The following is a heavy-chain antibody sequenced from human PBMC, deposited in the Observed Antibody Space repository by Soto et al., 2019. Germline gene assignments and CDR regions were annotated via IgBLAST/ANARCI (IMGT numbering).Heavy chain of an antibody. Sequence: PGESLKISCQGSGYSFTSNWIGWVRQMPGKGLEWMGIINPADSDIKYSPSFQGQVTISADKSIGTAYLQWSSLKASDTAMYYCARHQRDDASRKIDCWGQGTLVTV. CDR2: INPADSDI. V-gene: IGHV5-51*01. CDR1: GYSFTSNW. D-gene: IGHD3-16*01. J-gene: IGHJ4*02. CDR3: ARHQRDDASRKIDC.